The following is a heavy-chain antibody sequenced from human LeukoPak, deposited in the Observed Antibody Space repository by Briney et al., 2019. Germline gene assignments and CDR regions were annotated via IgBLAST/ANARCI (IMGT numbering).Heavy chain of an antibody. Sequence: GGSLRLSCAASGFTVSSNYMSWVRQAPGKGLEWGSVIYSDGRTYYADSVKGRFSISRDNSKNTLYLQMDTLRAEDTAVYYCAKLKGWYGEGYFDYWGQGTLVTVSA. CDR1: GFTVSSNY. CDR3: AKLKGWYGEGYFDY. D-gene: IGHD3-10*01. CDR2: IYSDGRT. V-gene: IGHV3-53*01. J-gene: IGHJ4*02.